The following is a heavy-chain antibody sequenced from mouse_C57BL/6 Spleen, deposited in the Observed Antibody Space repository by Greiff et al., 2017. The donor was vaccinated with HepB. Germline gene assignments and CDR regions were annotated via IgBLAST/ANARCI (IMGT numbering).Heavy chain of an antibody. V-gene: IGHV1-82*01. J-gene: IGHJ2*01. D-gene: IGHD1-1*01. CDR2: IYPGDGDT. Sequence: QVHVKQSGPELVKPGASVKISCKASGYAFSSSWMNWVKQRPGKGLEWIGRIYPGDGDTNYNGKFKGKATLTADKSSSTAYMQLSSLTSEDSAVYFCAMDYYGSRRALYFDYWGQGTTLTVSS. CDR1: GYAFSSSW. CDR3: AMDYYGSRRALYFDY.